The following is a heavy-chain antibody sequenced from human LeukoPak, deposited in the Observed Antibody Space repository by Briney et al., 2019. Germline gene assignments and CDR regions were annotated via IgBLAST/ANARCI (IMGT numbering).Heavy chain of an antibody. CDR2: IKSKTDGGTT. D-gene: IGHD3-22*01. V-gene: IGHV3-15*01. J-gene: IGHJ4*02. CDR1: GFTFTNAW. Sequence: GGSQRLSCAASGFTFTNAWMSWVRQAPGKGLEWVGRIKSKTDGGTTDYAAPVKGRFTISRDDSKNTQYLQMNSLKTEDTAMYYCTTYYYDSTSDFGSWGQGTLVTVSS. CDR3: TTYYYDSTSDFGS.